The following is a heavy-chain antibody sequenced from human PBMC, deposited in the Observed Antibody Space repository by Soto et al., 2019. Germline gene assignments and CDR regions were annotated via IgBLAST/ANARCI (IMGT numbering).Heavy chain of an antibody. J-gene: IGHJ3*01. CDR1: GLRFGDAW. CDR3: TKDRPWTFGGVIAT. V-gene: IGHV3-15*01. D-gene: IGHD3-16*02. CDR2: IRSNINGGTA. Sequence: EVQLVESGGGLVNPGGFLRLSCAASGLRFGDAWMTWVRQAPGKGPEWVGLIRSNINGGTADYAAPVKGRFILSRDDSKSTVYLQMNSLKTEDTAVYYCTKDRPWTFGGVIATWGQGTVFTVSS.